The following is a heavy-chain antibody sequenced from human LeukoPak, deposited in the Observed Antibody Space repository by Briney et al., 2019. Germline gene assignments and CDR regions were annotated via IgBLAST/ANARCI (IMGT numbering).Heavy chain of an antibody. V-gene: IGHV3-15*01. CDR1: GFTLSSYA. J-gene: IGHJ4*02. D-gene: IGHD6-13*01. Sequence: GGSLRLSCAASGFTLSSYAMSWVRQAPGKGLEWVGRIKSKTDGGTTDYAAPVKGRFTISRDDSKNTLYLQMNSLKTEDTAVYYCTTEGGYMEFDYWGQGTLVTVSS. CDR2: IKSKTDGGTT. CDR3: TTEGGYMEFDY.